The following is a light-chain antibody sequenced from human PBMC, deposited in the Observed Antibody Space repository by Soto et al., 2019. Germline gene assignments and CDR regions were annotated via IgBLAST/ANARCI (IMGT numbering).Light chain of an antibody. Sequence: EIVLTQSPGTLSLSPGERATLSCRASQTVGRDYLGWYQQKPGQAPRLLIYDASYRATGISDRFSGSGSGTDFTLTISRLEPEDFAVYFCQQYASPPVTFGQGPRVEIK. CDR1: QTVGRDY. V-gene: IGKV3-20*01. CDR3: QQYASPPVT. CDR2: DAS. J-gene: IGKJ1*01.